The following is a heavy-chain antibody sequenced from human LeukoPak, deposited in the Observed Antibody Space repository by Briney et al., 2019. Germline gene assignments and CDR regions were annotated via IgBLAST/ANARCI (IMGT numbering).Heavy chain of an antibody. J-gene: IGHJ6*03. CDR2: INTNTGNP. CDR3: ARDLPGYYYYYMDV. CDR1: GYTFTSYD. V-gene: IGHV7-4-1*02. D-gene: IGHD3-10*01. Sequence: ASVKVSCKASGYTFTSYDINWVRQAPGQGLEWMGWINTNTGNPTYAQGFTGRFVFSLDTSVSTAYLQISSLKAEDTAVYYCARDLPGYYYYYMDVWGKGTTVTVSS.